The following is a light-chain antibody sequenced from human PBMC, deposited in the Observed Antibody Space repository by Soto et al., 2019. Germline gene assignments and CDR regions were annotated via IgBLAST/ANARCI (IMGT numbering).Light chain of an antibody. CDR2: EVS. CDR1: SSDIGGYNY. J-gene: IGLJ2*01. CDR3: SSYRVTTNLV. Sequence: QSALTQPASVSGSPGQSITISCTGTSSDIGGYNYVSWYQQHPGKAPKLMIYEVSNRPSGVSNRFSGSKSGNTASLTISGLQAEDEADYYCSSYRVTTNLVFGGGTKLTVL. V-gene: IGLV2-14*01.